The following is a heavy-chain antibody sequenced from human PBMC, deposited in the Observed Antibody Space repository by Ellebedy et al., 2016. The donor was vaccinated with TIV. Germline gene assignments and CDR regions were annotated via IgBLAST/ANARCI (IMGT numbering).Heavy chain of an antibody. J-gene: IGHJ4*02. D-gene: IGHD2-15*01. CDR2: INPNSGGT. Sequence: ASVKVSXXASGYTFTGYYMHWVRQAPGQGLEWMGWINPNSGGTNYAQKFQGWVTMTRDTSISTAYMELSSLRSEDTAVYYCASLCSGGSCYSVYWGQGTLVTVSS. V-gene: IGHV1-2*04. CDR1: GYTFTGYY. CDR3: ASLCSGGSCYSVY.